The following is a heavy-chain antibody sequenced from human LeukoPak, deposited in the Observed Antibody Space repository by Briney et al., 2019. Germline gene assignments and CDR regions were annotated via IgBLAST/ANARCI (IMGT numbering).Heavy chain of an antibody. CDR2: IKQDGSEK. D-gene: IGHD6-19*01. V-gene: IGHV3-7*01. J-gene: IGHJ4*02. Sequence: PGGXXXLSCAASGFTFSSYWMSWVRQAPGKGLEGVANIKQDGSEKYYVDSVKGRFTISRDNAKNSLYLQMNSLRAEDTAVYYCAKGIAVAGSDYWGQGTLVTVSS. CDR1: GFTFSSYW. CDR3: AKGIAVAGSDY.